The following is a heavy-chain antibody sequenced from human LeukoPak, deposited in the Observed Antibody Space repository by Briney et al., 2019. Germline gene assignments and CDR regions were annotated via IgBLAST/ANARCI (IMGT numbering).Heavy chain of an antibody. J-gene: IGHJ5*02. CDR2: INPNSGGT. CDR3: ARDSPRYCSGGSCYSPGGWFDP. Sequence: ASVKVSCKASGGRFMNYAISWVRQAPGQGLEWMGWINPNSGGTNYAQKFQGRVTMTRDTSISTAYMELSRLRSDDTAVYYCARDSPRYCSGGSCYSPGGWFDPWGQGTLVTVSS. V-gene: IGHV1-2*02. CDR1: GGRFMNYA. D-gene: IGHD2-15*01.